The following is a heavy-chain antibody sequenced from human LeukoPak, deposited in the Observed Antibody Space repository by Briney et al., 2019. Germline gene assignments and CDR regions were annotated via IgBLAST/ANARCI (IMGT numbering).Heavy chain of an antibody. CDR3: TSVTCSTSCYSYYYYGMDV. V-gene: IGHV4-39*07. CDR2: IYYSGST. Sequence: PSETLSLTCTVSGGSISSSSYYWGWIRQPPGKGLEWIGSIYYSGSTFYNPSLKSRVTISVDTSKNQFSLKLSSVTAADTAVYYCTSVTCSTSCYSYYYYGMDVWGQGTTVTVSS. CDR1: GGSISSSSYY. J-gene: IGHJ6*02. D-gene: IGHD2-2*01.